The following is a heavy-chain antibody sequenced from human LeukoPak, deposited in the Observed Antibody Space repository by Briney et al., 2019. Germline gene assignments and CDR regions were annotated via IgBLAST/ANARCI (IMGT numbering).Heavy chain of an antibody. CDR1: GFTFSSYD. V-gene: IGHV3-13*04. CDR3: ARGALGFDY. CDR2: IGTAGDT. J-gene: IGHJ4*02. Sequence: GGSLRLSCAASGFTFSSYDIQWVRQAPGKGLEWVSSIGTAGDTYYAGSVKGRFTLSRENAEKSSYLQMNNLGAGDTAVYYCARGALGFDYWGQGTLVTVSS.